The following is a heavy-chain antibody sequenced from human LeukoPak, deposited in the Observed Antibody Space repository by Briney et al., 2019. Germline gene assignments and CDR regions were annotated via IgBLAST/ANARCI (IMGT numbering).Heavy chain of an antibody. CDR1: GYTFTSYA. D-gene: IGHD2-2*02. Sequence: GASVKVSCKASGYTFTSYAMNWVRQAPGQGLEWMGWINTNTGNPTYAQGFTRRFVFSLDTSVSTAYLQISSPKAEDTAVYYCARGYCSSTSCYTNWFDPWGQGTLVTVSS. CDR2: INTNTGNP. V-gene: IGHV7-4-1*02. CDR3: ARGYCSSTSCYTNWFDP. J-gene: IGHJ5*02.